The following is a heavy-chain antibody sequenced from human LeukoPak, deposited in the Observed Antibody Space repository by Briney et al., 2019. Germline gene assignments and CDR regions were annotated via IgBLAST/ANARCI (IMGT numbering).Heavy chain of an antibody. CDR3: AKAASSSWPSYYYGMDV. D-gene: IGHD6-13*01. CDR2: ITGSGGNT. Sequence: GGSLRLSCAASGFIFSSYSMSWVRQAPGQGLERVSVITGSGGNTYYADSVKGRFTISKDNSKNTVYLQMSSLRVDDTAVYYCAKAASSSWPSYYYGMDVWGQGTTVTVSS. CDR1: GFIFSSYS. V-gene: IGHV3-23*01. J-gene: IGHJ6*02.